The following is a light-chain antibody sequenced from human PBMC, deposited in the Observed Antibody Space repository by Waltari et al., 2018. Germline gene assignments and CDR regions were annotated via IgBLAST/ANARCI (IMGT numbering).Light chain of an antibody. CDR2: GAS. Sequence: ETVLTQSPGTLSLFPGEKATLSCRASQSVSNNYLAWYQHKPGQAPRILIYGASTRATGIPARFSGSGSGTDFTLAISRLEPEDFAVYYCQQYGGSPWTFGRGTKVEIK. V-gene: IGKV3-20*01. CDR3: QQYGGSPWT. J-gene: IGKJ1*01. CDR1: QSVSNNY.